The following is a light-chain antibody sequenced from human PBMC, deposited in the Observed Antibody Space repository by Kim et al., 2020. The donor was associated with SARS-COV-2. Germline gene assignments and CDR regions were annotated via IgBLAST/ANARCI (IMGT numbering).Light chain of an antibody. J-gene: IGKJ1*01. CDR3: QQYNNWRT. CDR1: QSVSIT. V-gene: IGKV3-15*01. Sequence: SVSPGESLSLACRASQSVSITLAWYKQKPGQAPRLLIDGASTRATGIPARFSGSGSGIEFTLTISSLQSEDFAVYYWQQYNNWRTFGQGTKVDIK. CDR2: GAS.